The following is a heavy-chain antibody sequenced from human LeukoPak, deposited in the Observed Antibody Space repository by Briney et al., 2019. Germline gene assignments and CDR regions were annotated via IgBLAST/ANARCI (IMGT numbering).Heavy chain of an antibody. J-gene: IGHJ3*02. CDR3: ARGVGAPPLGAFDI. Sequence: ASVKVSFKASGYTFPGYYMHWVRQAPGQGLEWMGWINPNSGGTNYAQKFQGRVTMTRDTSISTAYMELSRLRSDDTAVYYCARGVGAPPLGAFDIWGQGTMVTVSS. D-gene: IGHD1-26*01. V-gene: IGHV1-2*02. CDR1: GYTFPGYY. CDR2: INPNSGGT.